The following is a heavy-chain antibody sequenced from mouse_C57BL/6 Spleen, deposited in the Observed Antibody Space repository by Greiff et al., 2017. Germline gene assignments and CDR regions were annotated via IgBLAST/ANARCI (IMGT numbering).Heavy chain of an antibody. CDR3: ARDLNYYGSSYGFAY. CDR1: GFTFSSYA. Sequence: EVHLVESGGGLVKPGGSLKLSCAASGFTFSSYAMSWVRQTPEKRLEWVATISDGGSYTYYPDNVKGRFTISRDNAKNNLYLQMSHLKSEDTAMYYCARDLNYYGSSYGFAYWGQGTLVTVSA. J-gene: IGHJ3*01. V-gene: IGHV5-4*01. CDR2: ISDGGSYT. D-gene: IGHD1-1*01.